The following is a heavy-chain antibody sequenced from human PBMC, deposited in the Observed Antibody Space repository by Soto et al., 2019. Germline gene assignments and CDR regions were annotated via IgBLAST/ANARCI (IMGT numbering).Heavy chain of an antibody. CDR2: ISSSSSYI. CDR1: GFTFSSYS. D-gene: IGHD5-12*01. CDR3: ARDLGYNPHYFDY. J-gene: IGHJ4*02. V-gene: IGHV3-21*01. Sequence: GVSLRLSCAASGFTFSSYSMNWVRQAPGKGLEWVSSISSSSSYIYYADSVKGRFTISRDNAKNSLYLQMNSLRAEDTAVYYCARDLGYNPHYFDYWGQGTLVTVSS.